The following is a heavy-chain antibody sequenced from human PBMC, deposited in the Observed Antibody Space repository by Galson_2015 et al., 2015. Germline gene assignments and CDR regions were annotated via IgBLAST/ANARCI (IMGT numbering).Heavy chain of an antibody. D-gene: IGHD6-19*01. Sequence: SLRLSCAASGFIFGDYDMHWVRQVKGKGLEWVSYIDTSGDADYTDSVKGRFFVSREDAKNSLYLQMNSLGAGDTAMYFCARSLGGWHLDFWGQGALVTVSS. J-gene: IGHJ4*02. CDR1: GFIFGDYD. CDR3: ARSLGGWHLDF. CDR2: IDTSGDA. V-gene: IGHV3-13*01.